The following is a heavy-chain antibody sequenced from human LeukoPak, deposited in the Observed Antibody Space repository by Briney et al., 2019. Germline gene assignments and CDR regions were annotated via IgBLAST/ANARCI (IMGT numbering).Heavy chain of an antibody. CDR2: IYSGGGT. Sequence: GGSLRLSCAASGFTVSSNYMSWVRQAPGKGLEWVSVIYSGGGTYYADSVKGRFTISRDNSKNTLYLQMNSLRAEDTAVYYCARGQIESITMVRGVIIFSGMDVWGQGTTVTVSS. D-gene: IGHD3-10*01. CDR3: ARGQIESITMVRGVIIFSGMDV. V-gene: IGHV3-66*01. CDR1: GFTVSSNY. J-gene: IGHJ6*02.